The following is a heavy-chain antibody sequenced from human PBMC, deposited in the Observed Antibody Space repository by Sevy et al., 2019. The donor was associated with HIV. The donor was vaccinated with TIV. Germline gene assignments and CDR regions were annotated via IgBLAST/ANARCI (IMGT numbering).Heavy chain of an antibody. CDR2: MKSKTDGGTT. CDR1: GFTFSIIY. D-gene: IGHD3-16*01. CDR3: TTVGFTNWGSEAFDI. J-gene: IGHJ3*02. V-gene: IGHV3-15*01. Sequence: GGSLRLSCAASGFTFSIIYMNWVRQSPGKGLEWVGRMKSKTDGGTTDYAAPVKDRFTMSRDDSKNTLYLKMNSLKADDTAVYYCTTVGFTNWGSEAFDIWGQGTMVTVSS.